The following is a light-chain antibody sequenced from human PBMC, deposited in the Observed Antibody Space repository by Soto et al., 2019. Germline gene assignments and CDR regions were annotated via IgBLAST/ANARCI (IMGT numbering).Light chain of an antibody. CDR2: DVS. CDR3: CSCAGDFYV. V-gene: IGLV2-11*01. CDR1: TRDVGGYDY. Sequence: QSVLTKPRPVSGSPGQSVAISCTGTTRDVGGYDYVSWHQQHPCKAPELIIFDVSKRPSGVPDRFSGSKSGNTASLNISGLHAEDESDYFCCSCAGDFYVFGSGTKLTVL. J-gene: IGLJ1*01.